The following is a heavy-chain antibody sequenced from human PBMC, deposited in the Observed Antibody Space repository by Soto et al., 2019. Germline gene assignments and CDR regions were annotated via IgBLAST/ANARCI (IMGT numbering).Heavy chain of an antibody. Sequence: PSETLSLTCTVSGGSISSYYWSWIRQPAGKGLEWIGRIYTSGSTNYNPSLKSRVTMSVDTSKNQFSLKLSSVTAADTAVYYCARGRKVPAASGIYGMDVWGQGTTVTVSS. CDR1: GGSISSYY. V-gene: IGHV4-4*07. CDR2: IYTSGST. CDR3: ARGRKVPAASGIYGMDV. D-gene: IGHD2-2*01. J-gene: IGHJ6*02.